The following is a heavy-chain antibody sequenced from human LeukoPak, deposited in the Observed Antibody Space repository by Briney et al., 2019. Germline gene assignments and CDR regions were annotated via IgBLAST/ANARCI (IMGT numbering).Heavy chain of an antibody. CDR3: ARDIPYDFWSGYYTH. CDR2: IYSGGST. CDR1: GFTVSSNY. V-gene: IGHV3-66*02. D-gene: IGHD3-3*01. Sequence: PGGSLRLSCAASGFTVSSNYMSWVRQAPGKGLEWVSVIYSGGSTYYADSVKGRFTISRDNSKNTLYLQMNSLRAEDTAVYYCARDIPYDFWSGYYTHWGQGTPVTVSS. J-gene: IGHJ4*02.